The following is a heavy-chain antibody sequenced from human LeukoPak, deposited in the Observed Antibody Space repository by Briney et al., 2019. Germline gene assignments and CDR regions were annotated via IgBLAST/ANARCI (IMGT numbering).Heavy chain of an antibody. CDR2: IYHSGST. J-gene: IGHJ4*02. V-gene: IGHV4-30-2*01. Sequence: SQTLSLTCTVSGDSISSGGYYWRWLRQPPGKGLEWIGYIYHSGSTYYNPSLKSRVTVSVDRSKNQFSLKLSSVTAADTAVYYCAAYDSSGYNYYFDYWGQGTLVTVSS. CDR1: GDSISSGGYY. CDR3: AAYDSSGYNYYFDY. D-gene: IGHD3-22*01.